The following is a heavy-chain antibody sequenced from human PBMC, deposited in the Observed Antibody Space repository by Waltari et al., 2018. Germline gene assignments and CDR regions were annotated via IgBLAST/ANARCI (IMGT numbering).Heavy chain of an antibody. CDR2: KNSDDVTT. J-gene: IGHJ4*02. CDR1: GFDFSTFW. V-gene: IGHV3-74*01. CDR3: TRGGSRGFDH. D-gene: IGHD3-16*01. Sequence: EVQLVESGGGLVQPGGSLRLSCAASGFDFSTFWMHWVRQAPGKGLVWVSRKNSDDVTTSYADSVKGRFTISRDNGRNTVYLKMNDPRVDDTAVYYCTRGGSRGFDHWGQGTLVTVSS.